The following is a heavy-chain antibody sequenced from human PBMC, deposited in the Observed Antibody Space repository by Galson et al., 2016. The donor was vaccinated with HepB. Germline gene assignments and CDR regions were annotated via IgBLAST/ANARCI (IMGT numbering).Heavy chain of an antibody. CDR2: ISYDDGSEK. V-gene: IGHV3-30-3*01. Sequence: SLRLSCAASGFSFSTYPMRWVRQAPGKGLEWVAVISYDDGSEKYYADSVKGRCSISRDNSKNILSLQMNSLRPDDAAVYYCARIPGFFDWLRGGYGMDVWGQGTTVTVSS. D-gene: IGHD3-9*01. CDR3: ARIPGFFDWLRGGYGMDV. J-gene: IGHJ6*02. CDR1: GFSFSTYP.